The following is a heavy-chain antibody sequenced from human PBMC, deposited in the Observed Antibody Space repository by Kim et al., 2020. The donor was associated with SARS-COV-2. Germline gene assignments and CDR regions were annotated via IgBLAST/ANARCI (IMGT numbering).Heavy chain of an antibody. CDR3: ARESPVGRRFDP. V-gene: IGHV3-48*03. Sequence: GGSLRLSCAASGFTFSSYEMNWVRQAPGKGLEWVSYISSSGSTIYYADSVKGRFTISRDNAKNSLYLQMNSLRAEDTAVYYCARESPVGRRFDPWGQGTLVTVSS. J-gene: IGHJ5*02. CDR1: GFTFSSYE. CDR2: ISSSGSTI. D-gene: IGHD1-26*01.